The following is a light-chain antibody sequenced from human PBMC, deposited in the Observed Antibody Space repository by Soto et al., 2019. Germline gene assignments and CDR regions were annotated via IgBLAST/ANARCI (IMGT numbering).Light chain of an antibody. CDR2: EVS. Sequence: QSALTQPASVSGSPGQSITISCTGTSSDIGRFNYVSWYQQHPGKVPKLMIYEVSNRPSGVSNRFSGSKSGNTASLTISGIQAEDEADYYCRSHTISNTKVFGGGTKVTVL. CDR1: SSDIGRFNY. CDR3: RSHTISNTKV. J-gene: IGLJ3*02. V-gene: IGLV2-14*01.